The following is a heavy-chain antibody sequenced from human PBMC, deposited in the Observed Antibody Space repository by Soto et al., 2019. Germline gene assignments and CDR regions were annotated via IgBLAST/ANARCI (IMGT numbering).Heavy chain of an antibody. Sequence: SETLSLTCAVYGGFFSDYFWSWIRQPPGKGPEWIGEINHSGSTSHNPSLKSRVTISVDTSKNQFSLTLSSVTAADTAVYYWARVGRPGYCDSTSCFGSGAFDIWGQGTMVTVSS. V-gene: IGHV4-34*01. CDR1: GGFFSDYF. J-gene: IGHJ3*02. D-gene: IGHD2-2*01. CDR3: ARVGRPGYCDSTSCFGSGAFDI. CDR2: INHSGST.